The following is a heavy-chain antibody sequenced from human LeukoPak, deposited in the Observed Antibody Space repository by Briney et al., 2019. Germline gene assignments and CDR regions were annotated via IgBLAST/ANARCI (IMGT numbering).Heavy chain of an antibody. D-gene: IGHD5-12*01. J-gene: IGHJ4*02. Sequence: SQTLSLTCAISGDSVSSNSAAWNWIRQSPSRGLEWLGRTYYRSKWYNDYAVSVKSRITINPGTSKNQFSLQLNSVTPEDTAVYYCARGRYSDYDWGFDYFDYWGQGTLVTVSS. CDR3: ARGRYSDYDWGFDYFDY. V-gene: IGHV6-1*01. CDR2: TYYRSKWYN. CDR1: GDSVSSNSAA.